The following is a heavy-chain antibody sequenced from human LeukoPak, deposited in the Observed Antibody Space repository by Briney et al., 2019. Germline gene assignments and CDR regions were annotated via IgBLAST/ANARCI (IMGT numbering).Heavy chain of an antibody. Sequence: PGGSLRLSCAASGFTFSSYSMNWVRQAPGKGLEWVSSISSSSSYIYYADSVKGRSTISRDNAKNSLYLQMNSLRAEDTAVYYCARGVVVVTASWYFDLWGRGNLVTVSS. D-gene: IGHD2-21*02. V-gene: IGHV3-21*01. J-gene: IGHJ2*01. CDR2: ISSSSSYI. CDR1: GFTFSSYS. CDR3: ARGVVVVTASWYFDL.